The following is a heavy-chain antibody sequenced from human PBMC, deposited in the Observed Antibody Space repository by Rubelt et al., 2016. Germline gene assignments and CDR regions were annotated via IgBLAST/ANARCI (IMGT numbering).Heavy chain of an antibody. Sequence: EVQLVESGGGLVQPGGSLRLSCAASGFTVSSNYMSWVRQAPGKGLRWVSAISGSGGSTYYVYSVKGRFTISRDNSKNTLYLQMNSLRAEDTAVYYCAKGGLLGYWGQGTLVTVSS. V-gene: IGHV3-23*04. J-gene: IGHJ4*02. CDR1: GFTVSSNY. D-gene: IGHD5-12*01. CDR2: ISGSGGST. CDR3: AKGGLLGY.